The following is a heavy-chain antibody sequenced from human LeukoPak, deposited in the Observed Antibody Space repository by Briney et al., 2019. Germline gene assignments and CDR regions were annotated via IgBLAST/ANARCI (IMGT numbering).Heavy chain of an antibody. V-gene: IGHV4-39*07. J-gene: IGHJ4*02. CDR2: IYDSGNT. Sequence: SETLSLTCTVSGGSISHSSYYWAWIRQPPGKGLEWIGSIYDSGNTAYNPSLKSRVIISLDTSKNQFSLKLSSVTAADTAVYYCARNPYGGLDYWGQGTLVTVSS. D-gene: IGHD4-23*01. CDR1: GGSISHSSYY. CDR3: ARNPYGGLDY.